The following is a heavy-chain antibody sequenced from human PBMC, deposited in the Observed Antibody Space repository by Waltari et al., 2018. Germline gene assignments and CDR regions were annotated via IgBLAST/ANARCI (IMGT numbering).Heavy chain of an antibody. D-gene: IGHD2-2*01. J-gene: IGHJ4*02. Sequence: QVQLVQSGAEVKKPGASVKVSCKAFGYTFSGYYMYWVRQAPGQGLEWIGRIHPKTSDIDYSQKFQGRFTMTADTSINTVYMELRRLRSDDTAVYFCASPSFSSPTSAGYWGQGTLVTVSS. V-gene: IGHV1-2*06. CDR3: ASPSFSSPTSAGY. CDR1: GYTFSGYY. CDR2: IHPKTSDI.